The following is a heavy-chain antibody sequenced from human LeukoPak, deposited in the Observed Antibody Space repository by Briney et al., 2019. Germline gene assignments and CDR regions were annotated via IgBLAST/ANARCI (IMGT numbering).Heavy chain of an antibody. Sequence: KTSETLPLTCAVYGGSFSGYYWSWIRQPPGKGLEWIGEINHSGSTNYNPSLKSRVTISVDTSKNQFSLKLSSVTAADTAVYYCARDRTYFSSGWYQRGYNWFDPWGQGTLVTVSS. V-gene: IGHV4-34*01. CDR1: GGSFSGYY. CDR2: INHSGST. D-gene: IGHD6-19*01. J-gene: IGHJ5*02. CDR3: ARDRTYFSSGWYQRGYNWFDP.